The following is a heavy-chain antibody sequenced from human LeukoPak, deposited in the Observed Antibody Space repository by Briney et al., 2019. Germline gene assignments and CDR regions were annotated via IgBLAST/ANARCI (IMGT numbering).Heavy chain of an antibody. CDR1: GFTFSDYG. J-gene: IGHJ2*01. CDR3: AREHSHSNWFFDL. CDR2: VARDGGHK. D-gene: IGHD4-11*01. V-gene: IGHV3-30*03. Sequence: GGSLRLSCVASGFTFSDYGIQWVRQAPGKGLEWVAVVARDGGHKVYSDSVKGRLSISRDNSKNTAFLQMDCLRTEDAAVYFCAREHSHSNWFFDLWGPGTPVTVSS.